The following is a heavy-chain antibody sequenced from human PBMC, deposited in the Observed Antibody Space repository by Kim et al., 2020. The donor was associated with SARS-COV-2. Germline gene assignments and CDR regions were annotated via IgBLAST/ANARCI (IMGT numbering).Heavy chain of an antibody. Sequence: SETLSLTCAVYGGSFSGYYWSWIRQPPGKGLEWIGEINHSGSTNYNPSLKSRVTISVDTSKNQFSLKLSSVTAADTAVYYCARLGKDAWWLVPETNWFDPWGQGTLVTVSS. CDR2: INHSGST. J-gene: IGHJ5*02. CDR1: GGSFSGYY. V-gene: IGHV4-34*01. D-gene: IGHD6-19*01. CDR3: ARLGKDAWWLVPETNWFDP.